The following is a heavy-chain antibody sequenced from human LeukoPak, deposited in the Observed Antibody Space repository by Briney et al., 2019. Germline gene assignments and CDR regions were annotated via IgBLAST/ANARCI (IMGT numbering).Heavy chain of an antibody. Sequence: PGGSLRLSCAASGFSFSSYWMSWVRQAPGKGLEWVANIKEDGSEKYYVDSVKGRLTISRDNAKNSLYLQMNSLRVEDTAVYYCARGGSWTGSFTDFDYWGQGTLATVSS. V-gene: IGHV3-7*03. CDR3: ARGGSWTGSFTDFDY. CDR2: IKEDGSEK. CDR1: GFSFSSYW. J-gene: IGHJ4*02. D-gene: IGHD3/OR15-3a*01.